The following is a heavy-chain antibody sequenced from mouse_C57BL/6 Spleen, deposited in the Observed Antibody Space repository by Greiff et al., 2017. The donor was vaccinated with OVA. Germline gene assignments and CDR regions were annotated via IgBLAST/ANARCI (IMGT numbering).Heavy chain of an antibody. J-gene: IGHJ4*01. D-gene: IGHD5-1-1*01. V-gene: IGHV1-80*01. CDR1: GYAFSSYW. Sequence: QVQLQQSGAELVKPGASVKISCKASGYAFSSYWMNWVKQRPGKGLEWIGQIYPGDGDTNYNGKFKGKATLTADKSSSTAYMQLSSLTSEDSAVYFCARSIPPYAMDYWGQGTSVTVSS. CDR3: ARSIPPYAMDY. CDR2: IYPGDGDT.